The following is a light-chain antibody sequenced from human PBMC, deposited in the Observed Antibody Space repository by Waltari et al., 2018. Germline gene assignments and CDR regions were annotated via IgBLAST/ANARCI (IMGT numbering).Light chain of an antibody. J-gene: IGLJ2*01. Sequence: SYELTQPPSVSVSPGQTARITYSGDALPKKYAYWYQQKSGQATVLVIYEDSKRPSGTPERCSSSRSGTMATLTISGAQVEDEADYYGYSTDSSGNHRVFGGGTKLTVL. CDR2: EDS. CDR1: ALPKKY. CDR3: YSTDSSGNHRV. V-gene: IGLV3-10*01.